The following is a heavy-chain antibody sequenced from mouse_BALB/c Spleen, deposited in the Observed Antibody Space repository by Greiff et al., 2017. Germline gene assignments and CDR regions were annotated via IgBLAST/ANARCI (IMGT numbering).Heavy chain of an antibody. V-gene: IGHV5-12-2*01. J-gene: IGHJ4*01. Sequence: EVNVVESGGGLVQPGGSLKLSCAASGFTFSSYTMSWVRQTPEKRLEWVAYISNGGGSTYYPDTVKGRFTISRDNAKNTLYLQMSSLKSEDTAMYYCARRSTVVDMDYWGQGTSVTVSS. D-gene: IGHD1-1*01. CDR3: ARRSTVVDMDY. CDR2: ISNGGGST. CDR1: GFTFSSYT.